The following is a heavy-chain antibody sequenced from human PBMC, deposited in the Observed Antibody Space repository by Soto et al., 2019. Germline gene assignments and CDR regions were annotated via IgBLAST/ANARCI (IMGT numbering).Heavy chain of an antibody. V-gene: IGHV1-18*01. Sequence: GASVKVSCKASGYTFTSYGISWVRQAPGQGLEWMGRISAYNGNTNYAQKLQGRVTMTTDTSTSTAYMELRSLRSDDTAVYYCARGYCSGGSCYSGNWFDPWGQGTLVTVSS. CDR2: ISAYNGNT. CDR1: GYTFTSYG. CDR3: ARGYCSGGSCYSGNWFDP. J-gene: IGHJ5*02. D-gene: IGHD2-15*01.